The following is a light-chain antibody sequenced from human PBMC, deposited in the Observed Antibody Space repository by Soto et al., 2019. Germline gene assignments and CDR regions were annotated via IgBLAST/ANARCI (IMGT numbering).Light chain of an antibody. CDR2: DVS. CDR1: QSITTW. J-gene: IGKJ4*01. Sequence: DIQMTQSPSTVSAYVGDSVTITCRASQSITTWLAWYQQRPGKAPKLLIYDVSSLQSGVPSRFSGSGSGTEFTLTISSLQPDDFATYYCLQHNSYPRTFGGGTKVDIK. V-gene: IGKV1-5*01. CDR3: LQHNSYPRT.